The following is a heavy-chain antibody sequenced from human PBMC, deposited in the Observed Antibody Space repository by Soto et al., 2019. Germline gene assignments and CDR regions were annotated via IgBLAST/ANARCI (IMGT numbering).Heavy chain of an antibody. CDR3: AKDKEDYSTSSLRTPYFDY. CDR2: ISWAGGST. D-gene: IGHD6-6*01. J-gene: IGHJ4*02. CDR1: GFTFDDYA. V-gene: IGHV3-43D*04. Sequence: EVQLVESGGVVVQPGGSLRLSCAASGFTFDDYAMHWVRQAPGTGLELVSLISWAGGSTYYADSVKGRFTISRDNSKNSLYRQLNSLRAENSALYYCAKDKEDYSTSSLRTPYFDYWGQGTLVIVSS.